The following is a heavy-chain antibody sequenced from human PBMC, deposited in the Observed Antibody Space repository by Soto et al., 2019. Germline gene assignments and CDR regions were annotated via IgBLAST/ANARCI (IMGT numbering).Heavy chain of an antibody. CDR1: GYTFTSYG. V-gene: IGHV1-18*01. CDR2: ISAYNGNT. Sequence: ASVKVSCKASGYTFTSYGISWVRQAPGQGLEWMGWISAYNGNTNYAQKLQGRVTMTTDTSTSTAYMELRSPRSDDTAVYYCAKGIAVAGSKIPYYYYYMDVWGKGTTVTVSS. D-gene: IGHD6-19*01. CDR3: AKGIAVAGSKIPYYYYYMDV. J-gene: IGHJ6*03.